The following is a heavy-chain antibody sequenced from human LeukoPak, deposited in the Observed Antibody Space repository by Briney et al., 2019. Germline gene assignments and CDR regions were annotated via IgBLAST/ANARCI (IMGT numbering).Heavy chain of an antibody. J-gene: IGHJ5*02. CDR2: ISPSGGST. CDR3: ARGQRITMVRGVLNWFDP. D-gene: IGHD3-10*01. V-gene: IGHV1-46*01. Sequence: ASVKVSCKAFGYTFTSNYMHWVRQAPGQGLEWMGVISPSGGSTTYAQKFQGRVTITRNTSISTAYMELSSLRSEDTAVYYCARGQRITMVRGVLNWFDPWGQGTLVTVSS. CDR1: GYTFTSNY.